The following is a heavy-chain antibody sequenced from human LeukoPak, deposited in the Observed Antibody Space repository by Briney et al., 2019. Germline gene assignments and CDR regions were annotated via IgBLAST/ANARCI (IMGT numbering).Heavy chain of an antibody. Sequence: PGGSLRLSCAASGFTFSSYAMSWVRQAPGKGLEWVSAISGSGGSTYYADSVKGRFTISRDNSKNTLYLQMNSLRAEDTAVYYCAKQVTSLVLPPEIFDYWGQGTLVTVSS. CDR1: GFTFSSYA. D-gene: IGHD3-10*01. V-gene: IGHV3-23*01. CDR2: ISGSGGST. J-gene: IGHJ4*02. CDR3: AKQVTSLVLPPEIFDY.